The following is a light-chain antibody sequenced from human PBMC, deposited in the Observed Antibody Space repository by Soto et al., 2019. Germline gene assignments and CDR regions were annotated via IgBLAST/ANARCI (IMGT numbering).Light chain of an antibody. V-gene: IGKV4-1*01. CDR2: WAS. Sequence: DIVMTQSPDSLAVSLGERATFNCKSSQSILDRSKNKYYLAWYQQKSGQPPKLLIYWASLRESGVPDRFTGSGSGTDFTLTISSLQAEDVAVYYCQQYFTSPWTFGQGTKVVI. CDR3: QQYFTSPWT. J-gene: IGKJ1*01. CDR1: QSILDRSKNKYY.